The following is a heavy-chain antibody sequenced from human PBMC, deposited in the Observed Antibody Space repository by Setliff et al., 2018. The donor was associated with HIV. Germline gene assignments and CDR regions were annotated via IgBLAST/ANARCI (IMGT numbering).Heavy chain of an antibody. CDR2: IHVSGST. CDR1: GGSMNANH. CDR3: ARTGDAFDV. Sequence: KASETLSLTCTVSGGSMNANHWSWIRQSPGKGPEWIAYIHVSGSTYFNPSLSSRVTISIDTSNNQFSLRLSSVTAADTAVYYCARTGDAFDVWGLGTMVTVSS. J-gene: IGHJ3*01. V-gene: IGHV4-59*08.